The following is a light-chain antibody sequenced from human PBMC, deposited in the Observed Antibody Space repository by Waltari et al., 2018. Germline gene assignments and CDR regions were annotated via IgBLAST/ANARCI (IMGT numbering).Light chain of an antibody. CDR2: DEN. Sequence: QSALTQPASVSGSPGQSITISCTGTSSDVGNYNLVSWYQQYPGKAPKVMIHDENRRPSGVSDRLSGSKSGNTASLTISGVQAEDVADYYCCSYAGSYTWVFGGGTKLTVL. V-gene: IGLV2-23*01. CDR1: SSDVGNYNL. J-gene: IGLJ3*02. CDR3: CSYAGSYTWV.